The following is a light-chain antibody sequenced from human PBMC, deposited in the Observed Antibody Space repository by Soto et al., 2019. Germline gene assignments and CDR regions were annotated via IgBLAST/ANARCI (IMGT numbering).Light chain of an antibody. CDR3: AAWDDSLNGLV. Sequence: QSVLTQPPSASGTPGQRVTISCSGSSSNIGSNTVNWYQQLPGTAPKLLIYNNNQRPSGVPDRFSGYKSGTSASLAISGLQSDDEADYYCAAWDDSLNGLVFGTGTKLTVL. CDR1: SSNIGSNT. J-gene: IGLJ1*01. CDR2: NNN. V-gene: IGLV1-44*01.